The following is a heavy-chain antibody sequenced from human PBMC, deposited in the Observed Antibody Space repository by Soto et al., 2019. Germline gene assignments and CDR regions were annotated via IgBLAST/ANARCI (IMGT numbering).Heavy chain of an antibody. CDR1: GGTFSSYA. CDR3: ARGRPEPSSSSPYYYYGMDV. D-gene: IGHD6-6*01. CDR2: IIPIFGTE. Sequence: QVQLVQSGAEVKKPGSSVKVSCKASGGTFSSYAISWVRQAPGQGLEWMGGIIPIFGTENYAQKFQGRGSITADKSTSTAYMELSSLRSEDTAVYYCARGRPEPSSSSPYYYYGMDVWGQGTTVTVSS. J-gene: IGHJ6*02. V-gene: IGHV1-69*06.